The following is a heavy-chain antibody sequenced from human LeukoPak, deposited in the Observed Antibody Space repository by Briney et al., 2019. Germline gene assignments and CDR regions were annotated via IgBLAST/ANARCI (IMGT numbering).Heavy chain of an antibody. CDR2: LKHDGREK. D-gene: IGHD1-26*01. J-gene: IGHJ4*02. CDR1: GFDFSDYW. CDR3: ATDSGAQRY. Sequence: PGGSLRLSCAASGFDFSDYWMSWVRQAPGKGLEWVANLKHDGREKSYVDSVKGRFSISRDNAKNSLYLQIDSLRADDTAVYYCATDSGAQRYWGQGTLVTVSS. V-gene: IGHV3-7*01.